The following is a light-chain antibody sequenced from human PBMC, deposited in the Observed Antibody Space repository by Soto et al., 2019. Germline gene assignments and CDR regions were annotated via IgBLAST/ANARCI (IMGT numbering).Light chain of an antibody. CDR2: DAS. CDR3: QQYGESSST. CDR1: QTITYNF. Sequence: IVLTQSPGTLSLSPGEVATLSCGASQTITYNFLAWYQKKPGLAPRLLVYDASHRATGIPDRFSGSGSGTDFPLTISTLEAEDFAVYYCQQYGESSSTFGGGTRVEI. V-gene: IGKV3D-20*01. J-gene: IGKJ4*01.